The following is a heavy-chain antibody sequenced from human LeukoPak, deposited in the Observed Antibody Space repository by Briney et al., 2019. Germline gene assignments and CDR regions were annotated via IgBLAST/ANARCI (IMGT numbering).Heavy chain of an antibody. CDR2: IYSGGST. V-gene: IGHV3-66*01. J-gene: IGHJ5*02. CDR3: AREGKDYYGSGSS. D-gene: IGHD3-10*01. CDR1: GFTVSSNY. Sequence: GGSLRLSCAASGFTVSSNYMSWVRQAPGKGLKWVSVIYSGGSTYYADSVKGRFTISRDNSKNTLYLQMNSLRAEDTAVYYCAREGKDYYGSGSSWGQGTLVTVSS.